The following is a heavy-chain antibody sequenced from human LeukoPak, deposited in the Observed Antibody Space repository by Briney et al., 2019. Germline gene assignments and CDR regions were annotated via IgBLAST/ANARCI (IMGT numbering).Heavy chain of an antibody. CDR3: ARDGSSSSSVYYYYGMDV. CDR1: GYTFTSYD. CDR2: ISAYNGNT. D-gene: IGHD6-6*01. Sequence: GPVKVSCKASGYTFTSYDINWVRQAPGQGLEWMGWISAYNGNTNYAQKLQGRVTMTTDTSTSTAYMELRSLRSDDTAVYYCARDGSSSSSVYYYYGMDVWGQGTTVTVSS. V-gene: IGHV1-18*01. J-gene: IGHJ6*02.